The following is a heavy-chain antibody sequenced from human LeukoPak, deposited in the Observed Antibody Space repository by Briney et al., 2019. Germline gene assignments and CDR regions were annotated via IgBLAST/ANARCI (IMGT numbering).Heavy chain of an antibody. CDR3: AKDRIFELWFGESSPYYFDN. D-gene: IGHD3-10*01. CDR2: TYYRSKRYN. V-gene: IGHV6-1*01. Sequence: PSQTLSLTCAISGNSVSSNSAAWNWIRQSPTSGLEWLGETYYRSKRYNDYAVSVKSRITINPDTSKNQFSLQLNSVTPEDTAVYYCAKDRIFELWFGESSPYYFDNWGQGTLVTVSS. CDR1: GNSVSSNSAA. J-gene: IGHJ4*02.